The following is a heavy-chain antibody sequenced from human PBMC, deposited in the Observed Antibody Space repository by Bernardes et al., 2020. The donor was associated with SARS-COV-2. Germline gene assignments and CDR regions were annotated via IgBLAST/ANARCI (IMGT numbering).Heavy chain of an antibody. D-gene: IGHD3-22*01. CDR2: ISAYNGNT. CDR3: ASQYYDSSGYYREYFQH. Sequence: ASVKVSCKASGYTFTSYGISWVRQAPGQGLEWMGWISAYNGNTNYAQKLQGRVTMTTDTSTSTAYMELRSLRSDDTAVYYCASQYYDSSGYYREYFQHWGQGTLVTVSS. V-gene: IGHV1-18*01. J-gene: IGHJ1*01. CDR1: GYTFTSYG.